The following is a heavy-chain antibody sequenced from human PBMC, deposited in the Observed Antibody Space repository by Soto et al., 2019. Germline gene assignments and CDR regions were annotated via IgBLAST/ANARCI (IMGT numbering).Heavy chain of an antibody. Sequence: GGSLRLSCAASGFTFSSYSMNWVRQAPGKGLEWVSYISSSSSTIYYADSVKGRFTISRDNAKNSLYLQMNSLRAEDTAVYYCARTGDYYGSGSYYNPGYYYYYMDVWGKGTTVTVSS. CDR1: GFTFSSYS. CDR3: ARTGDYYGSGSYYNPGYYYYYMDV. CDR2: ISSSSSTI. D-gene: IGHD3-10*01. V-gene: IGHV3-48*01. J-gene: IGHJ6*03.